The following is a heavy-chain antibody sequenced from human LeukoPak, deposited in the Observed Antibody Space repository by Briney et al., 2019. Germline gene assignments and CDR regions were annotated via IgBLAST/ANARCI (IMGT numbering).Heavy chain of an antibody. Sequence: GGSLRLSCAASGITFSSDAMSWVRQAPGKGLEWVSAINGGTTLYAGSVKGRFTISRDNSKNTLYLQMNSLRAEDTAVYYCARIHWYGSYYMDVWGKGTTVTISS. D-gene: IGHD1-26*01. CDR1: GITFSSDA. CDR2: INGGTT. J-gene: IGHJ6*03. V-gene: IGHV3-23*01. CDR3: ARIHWYGSYYMDV.